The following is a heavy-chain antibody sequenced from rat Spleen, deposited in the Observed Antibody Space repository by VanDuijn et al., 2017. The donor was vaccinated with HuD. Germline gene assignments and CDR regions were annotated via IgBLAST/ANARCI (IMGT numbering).Heavy chain of an antibody. Sequence: EVQLQESGPGLVKPSQSLSLTCSVTGHSISSGYRWNWIRKFPGNELEWMGYINSAGSTIYNPSLQSRISITRDTSRNHFFLQVNSVTTEDTATYYCARRGNSVFWNFDFWGPGTMVSVSS. J-gene: IGHJ1*01. CDR1: GHSISSGYR. V-gene: IGHV3-3*01. D-gene: IGHD4-4*01. CDR2: INSAGST. CDR3: ARRGNSVFWNFDF.